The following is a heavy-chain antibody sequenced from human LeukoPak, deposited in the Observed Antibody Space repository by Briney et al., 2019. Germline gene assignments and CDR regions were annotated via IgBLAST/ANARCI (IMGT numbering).Heavy chain of an antibody. CDR3: ARDISCSGGSCYVRGAFDI. V-gene: IGHV1-18*01. CDR1: GYTFTSYG. Sequence: ASVKVSCKASGYTFTSYGISWVRQAPGQGLEWMGWISAYNGNTNYAQKLQDRVTMTTDTSTSTAYMELRSLRSDDTAVYYCARDISCSGGSCYVRGAFDIWGQGTMFTVSS. D-gene: IGHD2-15*01. CDR2: ISAYNGNT. J-gene: IGHJ3*02.